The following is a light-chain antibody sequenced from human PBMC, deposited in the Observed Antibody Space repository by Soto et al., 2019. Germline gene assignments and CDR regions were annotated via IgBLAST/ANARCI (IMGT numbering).Light chain of an antibody. CDR2: DAS. J-gene: IGKJ2*03. V-gene: IGKV1-12*01. CDR1: QGIRSW. CDR3: QQADTFPYS. Sequence: DIQMTQSPSSVSASVGDRVTITCRASQGIRSWLVWYQQRPGKAPNLLIYDASTLQSGDPSRFSGSGYGTDFTLTISSLQPEDFATYYCQQADTFPYSFGQGTKLEMK.